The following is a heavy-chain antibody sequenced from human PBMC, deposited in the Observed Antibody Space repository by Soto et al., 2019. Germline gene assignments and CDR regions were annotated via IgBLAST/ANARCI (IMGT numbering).Heavy chain of an antibody. D-gene: IGHD3-10*01. V-gene: IGHV3-21*05. CDR3: ARCAVTMVRGVTWFDP. CDR1: GFIFSSFG. CDR2: ISSSSSYT. J-gene: IGHJ5*02. Sequence: GGSLRLSCAASGFIFSSFGMHWVRQAPGKGLEWVSYISSSSSYTNYADSVKGRFTISRDNAKNSLYLQMNSLRAEDTAVYYCARCAVTMVRGVTWFDPWGQGTLVTVSS.